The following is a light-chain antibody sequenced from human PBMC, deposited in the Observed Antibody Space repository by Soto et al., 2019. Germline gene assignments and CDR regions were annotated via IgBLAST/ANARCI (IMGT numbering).Light chain of an antibody. J-gene: IGKJ1*01. CDR3: QQYGGSPWT. CDR1: QNIRNNY. Sequence: EIVLTQSPGTLSLSPGERATLSCRASQNIRNNYIAWYQQKPGQAPRLLIYGASNRAPGIPDRFSGSGSGTDFTLTISRLDPEHFAVYYCQQYGGSPWTFGQGTNVDIK. CDR2: GAS. V-gene: IGKV3-20*01.